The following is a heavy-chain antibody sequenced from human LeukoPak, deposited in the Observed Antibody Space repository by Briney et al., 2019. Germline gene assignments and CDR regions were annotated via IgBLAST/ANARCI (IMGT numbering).Heavy chain of an antibody. D-gene: IGHD3-22*01. V-gene: IGHV4-34*01. J-gene: IGHJ4*02. CDR2: VAHKGPT. Sequence: GSLRLSCAASTFSVSTNYMSWVRQAPGKGLEWIGEVAHKGPTVYSPTLNRKYNPSFKSRVTMSVDPSKNQFSLKLTSVTVADTATYYCVRQGTNSGYYLLDYWGQGHLVIVSS. CDR1: TFSVSTNY. CDR3: VRQGTNSGYYLLDY.